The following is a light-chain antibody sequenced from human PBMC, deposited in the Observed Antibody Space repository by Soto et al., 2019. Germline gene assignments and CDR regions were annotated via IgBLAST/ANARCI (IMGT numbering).Light chain of an antibody. CDR3: QQSYSTPHT. Sequence: DIQMTQSPSSLSASVGDRVTITCRASQSISSYLNWYQQRPGQAPNLLIYAASSLQSGVPSRFSVSGSGTDFTLTISSLQPEDFATYYCQQSYSTPHTFGQGTKLEIK. CDR2: AAS. CDR1: QSISSY. V-gene: IGKV1-39*01. J-gene: IGKJ2*01.